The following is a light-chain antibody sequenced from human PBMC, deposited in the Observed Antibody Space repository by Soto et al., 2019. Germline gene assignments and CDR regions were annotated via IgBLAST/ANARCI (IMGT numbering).Light chain of an antibody. Sequence: QAALTQPASVSGSPVQSITIACTGTSSDVGASNYVSWYQQHPGKAPKLMIYEVSNRPSGVSNRFSGSKSGNTASLTISGLQAEDEADYYCSSYTSRSTLDYVFGSGTKLTVL. CDR1: SSDVGASNY. CDR3: SSYTSRSTLDYV. V-gene: IGLV2-14*01. CDR2: EVS. J-gene: IGLJ1*01.